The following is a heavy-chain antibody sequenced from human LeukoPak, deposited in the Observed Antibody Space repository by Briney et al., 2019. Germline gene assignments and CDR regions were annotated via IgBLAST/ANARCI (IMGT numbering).Heavy chain of an antibody. V-gene: IGHV3-9*01. CDR3: AKDLYGSGNYYRLNY. J-gene: IGHJ4*02. Sequence: PGGSLRLSCVASGFTFDDYAMHWVRQAPGKGLEWVSGISWSSGSTGYADSVKGRFTISRDNAKNSLYLQMNSLRAEDTALYYCAKDLYGSGNYYRLNYWGQGTLVTVSS. CDR1: GFTFDDYA. CDR2: ISWSSGST. D-gene: IGHD3-10*01.